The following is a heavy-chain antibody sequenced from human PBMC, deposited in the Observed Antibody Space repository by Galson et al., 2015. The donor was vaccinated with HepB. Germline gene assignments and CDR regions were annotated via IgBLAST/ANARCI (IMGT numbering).Heavy chain of an antibody. V-gene: IGHV5-10-1*01. J-gene: IGHJ4*02. D-gene: IGHD2-21*02. Sequence: QSGAEVKKPGESLRISCKGSGYSFTSYWITWVRQMPGQGLAWMGKIAPSDSYTDSSPSFQGHVTIPADKSISTAYLQWSSLKASDTATYYCARHGLYCGGDCFSDHWGQGTLVTVSS. CDR3: ARHGLYCGGDCFSDH. CDR2: IAPSDSYT. CDR1: GYSFTSYW.